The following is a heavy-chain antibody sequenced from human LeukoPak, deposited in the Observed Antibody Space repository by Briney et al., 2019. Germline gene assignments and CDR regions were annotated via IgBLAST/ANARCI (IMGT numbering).Heavy chain of an antibody. V-gene: IGHV4-59*01. D-gene: IGHD3-10*01. CDR3: ARDRDYGSGSWGYYYYYMDV. J-gene: IGHJ6*03. CDR2: IYYSGST. CDR1: GGSISSYY. Sequence: PSESLSLTCTVSGGSISSYYWSWIRQPPGKGLEWIGYIYYSGSTNYNPSLKSRVTISVDTSKNQSSLKLSSVTAADTAVYYCARDRDYGSGSWGYYYYYMDVWGKGTTVTVSS.